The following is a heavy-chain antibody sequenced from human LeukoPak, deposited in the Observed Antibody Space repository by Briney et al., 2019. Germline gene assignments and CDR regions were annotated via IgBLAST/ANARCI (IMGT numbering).Heavy chain of an antibody. CDR3: ARGATDVTRWFDP. Sequence: GSLRLSCAASGLTLSSYWMSWVRQAPGRGLEWVANIKQDGGDKYYVDSVKGRFTISRDNAKNSLYLQMNSLRAEDTAVYYCARGATDVTRWFDPWGQGTRVTVSS. CDR1: GLTLSSYW. D-gene: IGHD1-1*01. CDR2: IKQDGGDK. J-gene: IGHJ5*02. V-gene: IGHV3-7*01.